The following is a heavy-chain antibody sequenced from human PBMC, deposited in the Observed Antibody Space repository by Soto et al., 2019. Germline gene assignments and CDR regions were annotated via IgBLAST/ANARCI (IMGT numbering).Heavy chain of an antibody. V-gene: IGHV3-23*01. D-gene: IGHD3-3*01. CDR3: AKAGYDFWSGYYKVDYYYYMDV. J-gene: IGHJ6*03. CDR1: EFTFSSYA. CDR2: ISGSGGST. Sequence: EVQLLESGGGLVQPGGSLRLSCAASEFTFSSYAMSWVRQAPGKGLEWVSAISGSGGSTYYADSVKGRFTISRDNSKNTLYLQMNSLRAEDTAVYYCAKAGYDFWSGYYKVDYYYYMDVWGKGTTVTVSS.